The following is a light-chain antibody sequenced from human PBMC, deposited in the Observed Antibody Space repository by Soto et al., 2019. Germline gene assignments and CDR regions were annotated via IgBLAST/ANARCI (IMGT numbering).Light chain of an antibody. Sequence: IVLTQSPGTLSLSPGERATLSCRASQSVSSSYLAWYQQKPGQAPRLLIYGASSRATGIPDRFSGSGSGTDFTLTISSLEPEDFAVYYCQQRSNWPTFGQGTRLEIK. J-gene: IGKJ5*01. V-gene: IGKV3D-20*02. CDR1: QSVSSSY. CDR2: GAS. CDR3: QQRSNWPT.